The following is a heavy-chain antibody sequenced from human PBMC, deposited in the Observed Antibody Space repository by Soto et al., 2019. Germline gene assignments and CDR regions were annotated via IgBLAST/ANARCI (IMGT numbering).Heavy chain of an antibody. CDR1: GVTFSSYA. V-gene: IGHV3-23*01. J-gene: IGHJ6*02. CDR2: ISGSGGST. CDR3: AKGVEFYYYYGMDV. Sequence: VGALRLSCAASGVTFSSYAMSWVRQAPGKGLEWVSAISGSGGSTYYADSVKGRFTISRDNSKNSLYLQMNSLRAEDTAVYYCAKGVEFYYYYGMDVWGQGTTVTVSS.